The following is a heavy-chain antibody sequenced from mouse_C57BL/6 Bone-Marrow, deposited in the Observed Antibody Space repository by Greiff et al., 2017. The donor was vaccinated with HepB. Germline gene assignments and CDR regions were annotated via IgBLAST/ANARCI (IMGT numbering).Heavy chain of an antibody. CDR1: GIDFSRYW. CDR2: INPDSSTI. D-gene: IGHD4-1*02. CDR3: ARPSTGTLFAY. V-gene: IGHV4-1*01. Sequence: DVKLQESGGGLVQPGGSLKLSCAASGIDFSRYWMSWVRRAPGKGLEWIGEINPDSSTINYAPSLKDKFIISRDNAKNTLYLQMSKVRSEDTALYYCARPSTGTLFAYWGQGTLVTVSA. J-gene: IGHJ3*01.